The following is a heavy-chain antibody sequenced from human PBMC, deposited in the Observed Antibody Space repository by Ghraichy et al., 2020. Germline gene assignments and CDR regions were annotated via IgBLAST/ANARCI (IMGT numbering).Heavy chain of an antibody. D-gene: IGHD3-22*01. CDR3: ARMRYYESSGEVGYYYYYGIHG. V-gene: IGHV1-69*13. CDR2: IIPIFGTE. Sequence: SVKVSCKASGGTFSSYAISWVRQAPGQGLEWMGGIIPIFGTENYAQKFQGRVTITADESTSTVYMELSSLRSEDTAVYYCARMRYYESSGEVGYYYYYGIHGLRQGAKATVS. J-gene: IGHJ6*02. CDR1: GGTFSSYA.